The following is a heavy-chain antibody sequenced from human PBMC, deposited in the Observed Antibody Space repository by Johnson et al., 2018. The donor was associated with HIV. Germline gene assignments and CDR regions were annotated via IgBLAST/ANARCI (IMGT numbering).Heavy chain of an antibody. CDR1: GFTFSNYG. D-gene: IGHD4-17*01. CDR2: ISYDGSNK. Sequence: QVQLVESGGGLVQPGGSLRLSCAASGFTFSNYGMHWVRQAPGKGLEWVAVISYDGSNKYYADSVKGRFTISRDNSKNTVFLQMNSLRTDDTAVYYCARDWDYAHAFNIWGQGTMVTVSS. J-gene: IGHJ3*02. CDR3: ARDWDYAHAFNI. V-gene: IGHV3-30*19.